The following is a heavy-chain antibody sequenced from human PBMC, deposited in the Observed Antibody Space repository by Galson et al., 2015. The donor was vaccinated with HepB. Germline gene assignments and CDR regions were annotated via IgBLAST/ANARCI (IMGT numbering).Heavy chain of an antibody. J-gene: IGHJ3*01. CDR2: ISYDGSNE. Sequence: SLRLSCAVSGFTFRNYGMHWVRQAPGKGLEWVAVISYDGSNEYYADSVKGRFTISRDNSKKTLYLQMNSLRVEDTAVYYCANDRAPYCKSHTCYRDGDYWGQGTMVTVSS. CDR3: ANDRAPYCKSHTCYRDGDY. D-gene: IGHD2-2*01. CDR1: GFTFRNYG. V-gene: IGHV3-30*18.